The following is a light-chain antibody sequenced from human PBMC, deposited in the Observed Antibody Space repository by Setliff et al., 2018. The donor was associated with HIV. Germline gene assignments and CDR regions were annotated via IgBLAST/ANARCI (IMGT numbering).Light chain of an antibody. J-gene: IGLJ1*01. V-gene: IGLV2-14*03. CDR1: SSDIGVYKY. Sequence: VLAQPASVSGSPGQSITLSCTGTSSDIGVYKYVSWYQQHPGKAPKLIIYDVTNRPSGVSNRFSGSKSGNTASLTISGLQAEDEADYYCSSYTSSITLYVFGTGTKVTV. CDR3: SSYTSSITLYV. CDR2: DVT.